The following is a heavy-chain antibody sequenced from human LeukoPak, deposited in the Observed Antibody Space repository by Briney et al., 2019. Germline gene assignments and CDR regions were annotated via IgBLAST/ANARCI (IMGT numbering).Heavy chain of an antibody. CDR1: GFTFSSYW. V-gene: IGHV3-7*01. CDR3: ARDKIVGATHFDY. J-gene: IGHJ4*02. Sequence: GGSLRLSCAASGFTFSSYWMSWVRQAPGKGLEWVANINQDGSEKYYVDSVKGRFTISRDNAKNSLYLQMNSLRAENTAVYYCARDKIVGATHFDYWGQGTLVTVSS. CDR2: INQDGSEK. D-gene: IGHD1-26*01.